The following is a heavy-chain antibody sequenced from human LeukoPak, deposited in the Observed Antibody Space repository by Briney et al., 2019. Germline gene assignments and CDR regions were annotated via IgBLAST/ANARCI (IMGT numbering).Heavy chain of an antibody. CDR3: ATGLGNWYFDL. CDR2: INPSGGST. J-gene: IGHJ2*01. CDR1: GYTFTSYY. Sequence: ASVKVSCKASGYTFTSYYMHWVRQAPGQGLESMGIINPSGGSTSYAQKFQGRVTMTRDTSTSTVYMELSSLRSEDTAVYYCATGLGNWYFDLWGRGTLVTVSS. D-gene: IGHD1-14*01. V-gene: IGHV1-46*03.